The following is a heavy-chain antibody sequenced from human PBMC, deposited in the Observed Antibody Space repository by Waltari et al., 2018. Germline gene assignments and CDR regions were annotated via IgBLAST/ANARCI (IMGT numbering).Heavy chain of an antibody. V-gene: IGHV3-73*01. Sequence: VQFVQSGGGVVQPGGSLNLSCVVTGLSFSDSGIHWVRQTSAKGLGWIGRVGTKATAYWTVYGPSVKGRFIISRDDSRNTAYLQMTSLQTDDTAKYFCTRVARGRTSTQYDHWGQGTLVTVSS. CDR2: VGTKATAYWT. J-gene: IGHJ1*01. D-gene: IGHD1-1*01. CDR1: GLSFSDSG. CDR3: TRVARGRTSTQYDH.